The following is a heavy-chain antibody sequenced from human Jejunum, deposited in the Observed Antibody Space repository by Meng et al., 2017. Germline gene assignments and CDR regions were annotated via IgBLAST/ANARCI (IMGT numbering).Heavy chain of an antibody. CDR3: ARRASDDYGYNY. Sequence: QVQLVQSGAEVKKPGASVKVSCKASGYTFTGYDINWVRQATGQGLEWMGWVNPNSGQTGYARKFQGRVTMTRSTSITTAYMELSGLRSEDTAIYYCARRASDDYGYNYWGQGTLVTVSS. CDR2: VNPNSGQT. D-gene: IGHD5-18*01. V-gene: IGHV1-8*01. J-gene: IGHJ4*02. CDR1: GYTFTGYD.